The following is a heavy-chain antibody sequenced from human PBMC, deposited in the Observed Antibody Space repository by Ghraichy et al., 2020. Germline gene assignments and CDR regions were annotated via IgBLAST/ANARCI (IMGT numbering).Heavy chain of an antibody. CDR1: GFTFSSYS. CDR3: ARGLSGTVYYFDY. Sequence: LSLTCAASGFTFSSYSMNWVRQAPGRGLEWVSSISSSSTYIYYADSVKGRFTISRDNAKNSLYLQMNSLRAEDTAVYYCARGLSGTVYYFDYWDQGTLVTVSS. J-gene: IGHJ4*02. D-gene: IGHD1-26*01. CDR2: ISSSSTYI. V-gene: IGHV3-21*01.